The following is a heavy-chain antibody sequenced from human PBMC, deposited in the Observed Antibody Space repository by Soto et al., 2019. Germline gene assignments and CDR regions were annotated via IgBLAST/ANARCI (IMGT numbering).Heavy chain of an antibody. Sequence: SETLSLTCTVSGGSINTYYWSWIRQPPGKGLEWIGYIYYSGSTNYNPSLKSRVTISVDTSKNQFSLSLSSVTAADTAVYYCARQRGITGTTDWFDPRGQGTLVTVSS. CDR2: IYYSGST. CDR3: ARQRGITGTTDWFDP. CDR1: GGSINTYY. D-gene: IGHD1-20*01. V-gene: IGHV4-59*08. J-gene: IGHJ5*02.